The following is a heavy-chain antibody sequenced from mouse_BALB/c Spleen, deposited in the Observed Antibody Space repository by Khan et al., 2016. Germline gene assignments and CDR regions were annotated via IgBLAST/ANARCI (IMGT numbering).Heavy chain of an antibody. CDR1: GYSFTRYW. CDR2: IHPSDSES. J-gene: IGHJ4*01. Sequence: QMQLQQPGTELVRPGASVKLSCKASGYSFTRYWMNWVKQRPGQGLEWIGMIHPSDSESRLNQKFKDKATLTVDNSSSIAYMQLSSPTSEDSAVYYCTRSAYGNHPYYAMDYWGQGTSVTASS. V-gene: IGHV1-61*01. D-gene: IGHD2-1*01. CDR3: TRSAYGNHPYYAMDY.